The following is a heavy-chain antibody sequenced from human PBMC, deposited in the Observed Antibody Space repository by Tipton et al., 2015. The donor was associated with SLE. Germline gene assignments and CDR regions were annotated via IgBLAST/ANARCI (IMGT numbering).Heavy chain of an antibody. V-gene: IGHV4-39*07. J-gene: IGHJ4*02. Sequence: TLSLTCTVSGGSISSSSYYWGWIRQPPGKRLEWIGSIYYSGSTYYNPSLKSRVTISVDTSKNQFSLKLSSVTAADTAIFYCARLIAARLPFDYWGQGTQVTVSS. D-gene: IGHD6-6*01. CDR3: ARLIAARLPFDY. CDR2: IYYSGST. CDR1: GGSISSSSYY.